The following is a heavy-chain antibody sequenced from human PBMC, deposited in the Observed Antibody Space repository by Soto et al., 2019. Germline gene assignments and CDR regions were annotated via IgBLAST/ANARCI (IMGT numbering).Heavy chain of an antibody. Sequence: ASVKVSCKASGYTFTSYDINWVRQATGQGLEWMGWMNPNSGNTGYAQKFQGRVTMTRNTSISTAYMELSSLRSEDTAVYYCARVYFGSSGYHYYYYMDVWGKGTTVTVSS. J-gene: IGHJ6*03. V-gene: IGHV1-8*02. CDR1: GYTFTSYD. CDR2: MNPNSGNT. CDR3: ARVYFGSSGYHYYYYMDV. D-gene: IGHD3-22*01.